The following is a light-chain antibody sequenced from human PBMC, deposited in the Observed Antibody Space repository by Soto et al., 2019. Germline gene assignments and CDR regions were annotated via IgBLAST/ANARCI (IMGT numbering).Light chain of an antibody. V-gene: IGLV2-23*02. J-gene: IGLJ2*01. CDR3: CSFGSGGKI. Sequence: QSVLTQPDSVSGSPGQSITLSCNGTSSDIGIYDLLSWYQQPPSKAPTLMIYEVTKRPAGVSDRFSGSKSANTASLTISGLQVEDESNYYCCSFGSGGKIFGGGTKLTVL. CDR1: SSDIGIYDL. CDR2: EVT.